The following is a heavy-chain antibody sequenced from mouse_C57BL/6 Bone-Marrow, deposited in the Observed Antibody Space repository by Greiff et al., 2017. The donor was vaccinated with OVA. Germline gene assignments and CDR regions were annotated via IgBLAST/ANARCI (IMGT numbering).Heavy chain of an antibody. J-gene: IGHJ2*01. D-gene: IGHD1-1*01. CDR3: ARRRYYYGFDY. CDR2: IYWDADK. V-gene: IGHV8-12*01. CDR1: GFSLSTSGMG. Sequence: QVTLKVCGPGILQSSQTLSLTCSFSGFSLSTSGMGVSWIRQPSGKGLEWLAHIYWDADKRYNPSLKSRLTISKDTSRNQVFLKITSVDTADTATYYCARRRYYYGFDYWGQGTTLTVSS.